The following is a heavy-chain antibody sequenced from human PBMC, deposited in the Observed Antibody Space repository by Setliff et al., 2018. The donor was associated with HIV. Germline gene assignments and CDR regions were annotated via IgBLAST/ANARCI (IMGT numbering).Heavy chain of an antibody. J-gene: IGHJ4*02. CDR2: IYSSGNT. CDR3: ARGGDGYNPGGGTFDH. V-gene: IGHV4-61*02. CDR1: GVSINSGNYY. D-gene: IGHD1-1*01. Sequence: SETLSLTCTVSGVSINSGNYYWGWIRPPAGKRLEWIGRIYSSGNTNYNPSLKSRVTISADTSKNQFSLRLKSVAAAETAVYYCARGGDGYNPGGGTFDHWGQGTLVTVSS.